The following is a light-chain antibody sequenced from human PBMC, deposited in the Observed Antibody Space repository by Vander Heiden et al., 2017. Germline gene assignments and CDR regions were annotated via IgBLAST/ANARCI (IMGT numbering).Light chain of an antibody. CDR3: AAWDDSLNGLYV. CDR1: SSNIGSNT. V-gene: IGLV1-44*01. CDR2: SNN. J-gene: IGLJ1*01. Sequence: SVLTQPPSASGTPGQRATISCSGSSSNIGSNTVNWYQQLPGTAPKLLIYSNNQRPSGVPDRFSGSKSGTSASLAISGLQSEDEADYYCAAWDDSLNGLYVFGTGTKVTVL.